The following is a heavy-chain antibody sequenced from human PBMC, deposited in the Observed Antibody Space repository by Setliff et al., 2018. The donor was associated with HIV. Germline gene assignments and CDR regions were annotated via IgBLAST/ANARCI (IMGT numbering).Heavy chain of an antibody. D-gene: IGHD6-13*01. J-gene: IGHJ4*02. Sequence: KPSETLSLTCAVYGGPLSGHYWSWIRQPPGQGLEWVGETSHSGKTNYNPSLKSRVTISVDKPKNQFSLKLSSVTAADTAVYYCARFIAAAGTGDYWGQGTLVTVSS. CDR1: GGPLSGHY. CDR3: ARFIAAAGTGDY. V-gene: IGHV4-34*01. CDR2: TSHSGKT.